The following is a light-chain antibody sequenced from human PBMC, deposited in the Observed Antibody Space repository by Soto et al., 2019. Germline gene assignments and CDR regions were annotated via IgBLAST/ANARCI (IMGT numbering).Light chain of an antibody. J-gene: IGKJ2*01. Sequence: EIVLTQSPATLSLSPGERATLSCRASQSVSSYLAWYQQKPGQDPRLLIYDASNRATGIPARFSGSGSGTDFTLTISSLEPEDFAVYYCQQRSNWPPYTFGKGTKLEIK. CDR2: DAS. CDR1: QSVSSY. CDR3: QQRSNWPPYT. V-gene: IGKV3-11*01.